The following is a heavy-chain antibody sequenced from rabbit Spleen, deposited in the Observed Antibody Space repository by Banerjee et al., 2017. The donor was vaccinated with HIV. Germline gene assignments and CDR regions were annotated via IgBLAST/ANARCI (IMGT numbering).Heavy chain of an antibody. D-gene: IGHD8-1*01. CDR1: GFSFNHNYY. CDR2: VYAGSSGST. Sequence: QSLEESGGDLVKPGASPTLTCTASGFSFNHNYYICWVRQAPGKGLEWIACVYAGSSGSTYSATWAKGRFTISKTSSTTVTLQMTSLTAADTATYFCARDAGTSFSTYGMDLWGPGTLVTVS. CDR3: ARDAGTSFSTYGMDL. J-gene: IGHJ6*01. V-gene: IGHV1S40*01.